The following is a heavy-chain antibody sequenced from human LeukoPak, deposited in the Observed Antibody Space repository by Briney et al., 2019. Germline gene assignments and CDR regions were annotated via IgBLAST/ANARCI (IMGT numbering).Heavy chain of an antibody. D-gene: IGHD6-19*01. CDR2: IYTSGST. V-gene: IGHV4-4*07. CDR1: GGSISSYY. Sequence: SETLSLTCTVSGGSISSYYWSWIRQPAGKGLEWIGRIYTSGSTNYNPSLKSRVTMSLDTSRNQFSLKMSTVTAADTAVYYCSREQYTFDGSGWFGMDVWGQGTTVTVSS. J-gene: IGHJ6*02. CDR3: SREQYTFDGSGWFGMDV.